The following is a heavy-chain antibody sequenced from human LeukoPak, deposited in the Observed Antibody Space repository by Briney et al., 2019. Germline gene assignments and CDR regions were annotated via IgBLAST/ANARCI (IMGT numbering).Heavy chain of an antibody. J-gene: IGHJ4*02. CDR3: AKEGYYDSSGYGAWDY. V-gene: IGHV3-21*01. CDR2: ISSNSDYI. D-gene: IGHD3-22*01. Sequence: ETLSLTCTVSGGSISSSSYYWGWIRQPPGKGLEWVSSISSNSDYIYYADSVKGRFTISRDNAKNSLYLQMNSLRAEDTAVYYCAKEGYYDSSGYGAWDYWGQGTLVTVSS. CDR1: GGSISSSS.